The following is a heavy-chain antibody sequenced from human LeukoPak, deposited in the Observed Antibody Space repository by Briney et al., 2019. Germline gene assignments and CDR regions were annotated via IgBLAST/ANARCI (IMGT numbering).Heavy chain of an antibody. CDR3: ARGGIRGVLMEY. D-gene: IGHD3-10*01. CDR1: GFTFINYW. Sequence: GGSLRLSCAASGFTFINYWMTWVHKAPGKGLERVVNIKQDGCEKYYVASVTGRFTIARNNAKNSLFLQMSSLRADDTAVYYCARGGIRGVLMEYWGQGTLVTVSS. CDR2: IKQDGCEK. J-gene: IGHJ4*02. V-gene: IGHV3-7*05.